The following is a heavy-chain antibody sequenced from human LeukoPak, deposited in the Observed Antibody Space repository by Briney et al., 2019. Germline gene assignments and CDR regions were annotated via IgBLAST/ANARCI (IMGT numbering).Heavy chain of an antibody. V-gene: IGHV3-11*01. J-gene: IGHJ4*02. D-gene: IGHD3-22*01. CDR3: ARAYYRDSSAYYIFDY. CDR1: GFSFSDYY. Sequence: PGGSLRLSCAASGFSFSDYYMTWIRQAPGKRLEWMSYISTSTKTIYYSDSVKGRFTISRDNAKNSLYLQMDGLRAEDTAVYYCARAYYRDSSAYYIFDYWGQGTLVTVSS. CDR2: ISTSTKTI.